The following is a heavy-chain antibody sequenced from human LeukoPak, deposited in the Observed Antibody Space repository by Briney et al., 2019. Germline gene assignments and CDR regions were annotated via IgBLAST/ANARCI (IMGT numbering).Heavy chain of an antibody. V-gene: IGHV3-66*01. CDR3: ARDKRYCSSGRCWGVQFGP. Sequence: PGWSLRLSCVATRFTVSTNYMSWVRQAPGKGPEGISIIYRSGDTYYADSVKGRFTISRDNSKNTLYLQMNRLRVEDTAVYYCARDKRYCSSGRCWGVQFGPWGQGTLVTVSS. J-gene: IGHJ5*02. CDR2: IYRSGDT. D-gene: IGHD2-15*01. CDR1: RFTVSTNY.